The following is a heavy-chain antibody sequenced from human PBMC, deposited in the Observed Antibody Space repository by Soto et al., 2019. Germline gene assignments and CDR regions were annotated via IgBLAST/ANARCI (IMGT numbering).Heavy chain of an antibody. Sequence: RGESLKISCKGSGYSFTSYWIGWVRQMPGKGLEWMGIIYPGDSDTRYSPSFQGQVTISADKSISTAYLQWRSLKASDTAMYYCARQGGVAAAFYDDDYGMDVWGQGTTVTVSS. D-gene: IGHD6-13*01. CDR2: IYPGDSDT. J-gene: IGHJ6*02. V-gene: IGHV5-51*01. CDR3: ARQGGVAAAFYDDDYGMDV. CDR1: GYSFTSYW.